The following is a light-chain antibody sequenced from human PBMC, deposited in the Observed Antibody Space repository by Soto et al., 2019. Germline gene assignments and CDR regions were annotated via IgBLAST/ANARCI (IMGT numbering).Light chain of an antibody. J-gene: IGKJ4*01. Sequence: DIQMTQSPFSLSASVGDRVTITCQASQDISNNLNWYQQRPGKAPKLLIHDTSNLETGVASRISGSGFGTLFSLTIYSLQSEDIGTYYCQQFQSLPLTFGGGTKVEIK. CDR2: DTS. V-gene: IGKV1-33*01. CDR3: QQFQSLPLT. CDR1: QDISNN.